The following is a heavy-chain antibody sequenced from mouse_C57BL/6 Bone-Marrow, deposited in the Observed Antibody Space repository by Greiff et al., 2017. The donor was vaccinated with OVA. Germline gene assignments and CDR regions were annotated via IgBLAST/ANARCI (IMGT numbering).Heavy chain of an antibody. J-gene: IGHJ1*03. CDR3: TRGGWLLRVFDV. D-gene: IGHD2-3*01. CDR2: IYPGNSDT. Sequence: VQLQQSGTVLARPGASVKMSCKTSGYTFTSYWMHWVKQRPGQGLEWIGAIYPGNSDTSYNQKFKGKAKLTAVTSASTAYMALSSLTNEDSAVYYGTRGGWLLRVFDVWGTGTTVTVSS. CDR1: GYTFTSYW. V-gene: IGHV1-5*01.